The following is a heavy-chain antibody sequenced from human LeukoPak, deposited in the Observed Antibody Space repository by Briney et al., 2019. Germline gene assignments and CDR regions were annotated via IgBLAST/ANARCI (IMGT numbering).Heavy chain of an antibody. D-gene: IGHD4-23*01. V-gene: IGHV4-34*01. CDR3: ARDPTTVVTTPFYFDF. CDR1: GGSFYGSD. Sequence: SETLSLTCAVSGGSFYGSDWNWVRQAPVKGLEWIGGINQRGRTNYNPSLKNRVTISVDASKNQFSLRLSSVTAADTAVYYCARDPTTVVTTPFYFDFWGQGTLVTVSS. J-gene: IGHJ4*02. CDR2: INQRGRT.